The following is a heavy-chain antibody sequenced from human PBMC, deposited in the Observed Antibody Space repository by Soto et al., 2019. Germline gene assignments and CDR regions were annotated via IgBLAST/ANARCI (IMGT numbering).Heavy chain of an antibody. D-gene: IGHD6-19*01. CDR1: GFTFSSYG. J-gene: IGHJ4*02. CDR3: AKRPLAGSGWTFDY. V-gene: IGHV3-30*18. Sequence: QVQLVESGGGVVQPGRSLRLSCSASGFTFSSYGMHWVRQSPGKGLEWVSLISYDGSNKYYADSVKGRFTISRDNSKNTLYLQMNSLRAEDTAVYYCAKRPLAGSGWTFDYWGQGTLVTVSS. CDR2: ISYDGSNK.